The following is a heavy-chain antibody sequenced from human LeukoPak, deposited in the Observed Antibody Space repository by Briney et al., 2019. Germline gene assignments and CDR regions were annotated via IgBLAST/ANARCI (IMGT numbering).Heavy chain of an antibody. J-gene: IGHJ6*02. CDR3: ARRSSGFPYYYYYGMDV. Sequence: SETLSLTCTVSGGSISRHYWSWIRQPPGKGLEWIGYIYYSGSTNYNPSLKSRVTISVDKSKNQFSLKLSSVTAADTAVYYCARRSSGFPYYYYYGMDVWGQGTTVTVSS. CDR1: GGSISRHY. V-gene: IGHV4-59*11. CDR2: IYYSGST. D-gene: IGHD6-19*01.